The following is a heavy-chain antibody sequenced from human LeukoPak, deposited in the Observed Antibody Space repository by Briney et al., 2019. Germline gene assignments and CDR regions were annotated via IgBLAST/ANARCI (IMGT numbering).Heavy chain of an antibody. CDR2: IKQDGSEK. CDR1: GFTFSDYE. CDR3: ARDNGATTYDY. D-gene: IGHD5-12*01. J-gene: IGHJ4*02. V-gene: IGHV3-7*01. Sequence: PGGSLRLSCEASGFTFSDYEMNWVRQAPGKGLEWVANIKQDGSEKYYVDSVKGRFTISRDNAKNSLYLQMNSLRAEDTAVYYCARDNGATTYDYWGQGTLVTVSS.